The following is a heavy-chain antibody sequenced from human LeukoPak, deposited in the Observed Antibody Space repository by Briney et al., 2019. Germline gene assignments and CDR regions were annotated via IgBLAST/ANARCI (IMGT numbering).Heavy chain of an antibody. CDR3: ARGGEAAGGYYYYYYMDV. CDR1: GGSISSYY. Sequence: PSETLSLTCTVSGGSISSYYWSWIRQPPGKGLEWIGYIYYSGSTNYNPSLKSRVTISVDTSKNQFSLKLSSVTAADTAVYYCARGGEAAGGYYYYYYMDVWGKGTTVTISS. V-gene: IGHV4-59*01. D-gene: IGHD3-16*01. CDR2: IYYSGST. J-gene: IGHJ6*03.